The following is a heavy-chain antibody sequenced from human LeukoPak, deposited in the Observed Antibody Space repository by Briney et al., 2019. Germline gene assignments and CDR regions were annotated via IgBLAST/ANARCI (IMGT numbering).Heavy chain of an antibody. CDR3: AKVSYYESSGPTLVY. J-gene: IGHJ4*02. CDR2: IYYSGST. D-gene: IGHD3-22*01. V-gene: IGHV4-59*01. Sequence: ASEILSLTCTVSGGSISSDYWSWIRQPPGKGLEWIGYIYYSGSTNYNPSLKSRVIISLDTSKKQFSLKLSSVTTADTAVYYCAKVSYYESSGPTLVYWGQGTLVTVSS. CDR1: GGSISSDY.